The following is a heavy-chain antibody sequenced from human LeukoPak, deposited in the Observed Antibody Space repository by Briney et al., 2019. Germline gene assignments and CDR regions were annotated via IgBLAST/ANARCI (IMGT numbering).Heavy chain of an antibody. CDR1: GGSISSYY. CDR3: ARDQLKGYCSGGSCYSGFDY. D-gene: IGHD2-15*01. Sequence: SETLSLTCTVSGGSISSYYWSWIRQPPGKGLERIGYIYYSGSTNYNPSLKSRVTISVDTSKNQFSLKLSSVTAADTAVYYCARDQLKGYCSGGSCYSGFDYWGQGTLVTVSS. CDR2: IYYSGST. V-gene: IGHV4-59*01. J-gene: IGHJ4*02.